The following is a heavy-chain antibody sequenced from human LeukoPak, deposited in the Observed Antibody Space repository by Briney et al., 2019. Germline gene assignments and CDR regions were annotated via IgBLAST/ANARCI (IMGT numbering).Heavy chain of an antibody. CDR3: AREVPAAHPRSYYYGMDV. D-gene: IGHD2-2*01. CDR1: GYTFTKYG. V-gene: IGHV1-8*01. J-gene: IGHJ6*02. CDR2: MNPNSGNT. Sequence: GASVKVSCKTSGYTFTKYGISWVRQAPGQGLEWMGWMNPNSGNTGYAQKFQGRVTMTRNTSISTAYMELSSLRSEDTAVYYCAREVPAAHPRSYYYGMDVWGQGTTVTVSS.